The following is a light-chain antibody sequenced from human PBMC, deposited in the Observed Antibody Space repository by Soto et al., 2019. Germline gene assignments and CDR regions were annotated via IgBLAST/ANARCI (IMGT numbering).Light chain of an antibody. CDR3: QVWISDHLV. Sequence: YELTQPPSVSVAPGQTARITCGGDNIGSRSVHWYQQKPGRAPVLVVYDDRDRPSGIPDRFSGSNSGNTATLTISRVEAGDEADFYCQVWISDHLVFGGGTQLTVL. CDR1: NIGSRS. J-gene: IGLJ3*02. CDR2: DDR. V-gene: IGLV3-21*02.